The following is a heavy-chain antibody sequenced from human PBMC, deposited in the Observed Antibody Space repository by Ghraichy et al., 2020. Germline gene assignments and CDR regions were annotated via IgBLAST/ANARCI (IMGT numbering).Heavy chain of an antibody. D-gene: IGHD3-22*01. V-gene: IGHV3-43D*03. CDR1: GFTFDDYA. CDR3: AKASDYYDSSGYLGY. Sequence: GGSLRLSCAASGFTFDDYAMHWVRQAPGKGLEWVSLISWDGGSTYYADSVKGRFTISRDNSKNSLYLQMNSLRAEDTALYYCAKASDYYDSSGYLGYWGQGTLVTVSS. CDR2: ISWDGGST. J-gene: IGHJ4*02.